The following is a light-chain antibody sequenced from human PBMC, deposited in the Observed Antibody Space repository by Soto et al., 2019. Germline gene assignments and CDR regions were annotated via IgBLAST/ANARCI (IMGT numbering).Light chain of an antibody. V-gene: IGKV3-20*01. J-gene: IGKJ5*01. Sequence: EIVLTRSPATLSLSPGERATLSCGASQSVSSSYLAWYQQKPGQAPRLLIYGASSRATGIPDRFSGSGSGTDFTLTISRLEPQDFAVYYCQKYGSSPTITFGQGTRLEIK. CDR1: QSVSSSY. CDR3: QKYGSSPTIT. CDR2: GAS.